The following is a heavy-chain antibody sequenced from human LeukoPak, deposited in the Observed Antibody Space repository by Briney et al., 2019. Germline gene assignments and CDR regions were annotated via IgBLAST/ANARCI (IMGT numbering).Heavy chain of an antibody. CDR1: GGSFSGYY. J-gene: IGHJ4*02. CDR3: ARDSLNSYGHT. CDR2: INHSGST. D-gene: IGHD5-18*01. Sequence: KSSETLSLTCAVYGGSFSGYYWSWIRQPPGKGLEWIGEINHSGSTNYNPSHKSRVTISVGTSKNQFSLKLSSVTAADTAVYYCARDSLNSYGHTWGQGTLVTVSS. V-gene: IGHV4-34*01.